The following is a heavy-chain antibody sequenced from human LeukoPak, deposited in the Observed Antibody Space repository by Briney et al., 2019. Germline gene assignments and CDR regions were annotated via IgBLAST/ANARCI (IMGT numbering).Heavy chain of an antibody. V-gene: IGHV3-48*03. D-gene: IGHD3-10*01. Sequence: GESLKISCTASGFTFSSYEMNWVCQAPGKGLEWVSYISSSGSTKYYADSVKGRFTISRDNAKNSLYLQMNSLRAEDTAVYYCARELRGVSNWFDPWGQGTLVTVSS. CDR1: GFTFSSYE. J-gene: IGHJ5*02. CDR2: ISSSGSTK. CDR3: ARELRGVSNWFDP.